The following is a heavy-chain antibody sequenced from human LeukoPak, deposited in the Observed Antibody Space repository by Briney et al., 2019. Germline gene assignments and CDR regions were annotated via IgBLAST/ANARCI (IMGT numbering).Heavy chain of an antibody. CDR1: GYTFTSYG. CDR3: ARSRDGGNSDY. D-gene: IGHD4-23*01. CDR2: ISAYNGST. V-gene: IGHV1-18*01. Sequence: ASVTVSCKASGYTFTSYGISWVRQAPGQGLEWMGWISAYNGSTNYAQKLQGRVTMTTDTSTSTAYMELRSLRSDDTAVYYCARSRDGGNSDYWGQGTLVTVSS. J-gene: IGHJ4*02.